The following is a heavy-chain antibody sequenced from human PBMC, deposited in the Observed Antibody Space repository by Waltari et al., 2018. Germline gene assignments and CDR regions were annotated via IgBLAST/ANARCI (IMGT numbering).Heavy chain of an antibody. J-gene: IGHJ4*02. Sequence: EVQLVESGGGLVQPGGSLRLSCAVSGFTFSTYSMTWVRQAPGKGLDGVANRKQDGTEKYYVDSVKGRFSISRDNGKNLLYLHMNSLRADDTAVYYCARDEMHRTTWYHFWGQGTQVTVSS. CDR2: RKQDGTEK. CDR1: GFTFSTYS. CDR3: ARDEMHRTTWYHF. D-gene: IGHD6-13*01. V-gene: IGHV3-7*04.